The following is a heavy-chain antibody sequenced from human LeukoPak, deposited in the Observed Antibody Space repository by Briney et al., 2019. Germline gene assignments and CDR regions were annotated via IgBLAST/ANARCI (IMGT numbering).Heavy chain of an antibody. J-gene: IGHJ4*02. CDR3: ARWGYSGYDSVDY. D-gene: IGHD5-12*01. CDR2: IYSGGST. V-gene: IGHV3-53*01. Sequence: GGSLRLSCAASGFTFSDYYMTWVRQAPGKGLEWVSVIYSGGSTYYADSVKGRFTISRDNSKNTLYLQMNSLRAEDTAVYYCARWGYSGYDSVDYWGQGTLVTVSS. CDR1: GFTFSDYY.